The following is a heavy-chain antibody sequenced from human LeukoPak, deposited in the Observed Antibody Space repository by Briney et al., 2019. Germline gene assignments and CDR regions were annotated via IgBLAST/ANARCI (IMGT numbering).Heavy chain of an antibody. CDR1: GGTFSAYR. CDR2: INEDGSVK. V-gene: IGHV3-7*01. Sequence: GGSLRLSCAVSGGTFSAYRMAWVRQSPGKGLEWVAEINEDGSVKYYVDSMKGRFTISRDNAKNSLYLQMNSLGAEDTAVYYCAKVPRDSDCYWGQGTLVTVSS. J-gene: IGHJ4*02. CDR3: AKVPRDSDCY. D-gene: IGHD2-21*02.